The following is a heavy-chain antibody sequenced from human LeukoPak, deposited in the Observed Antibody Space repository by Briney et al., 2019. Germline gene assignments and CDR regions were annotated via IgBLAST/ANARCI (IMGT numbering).Heavy chain of an antibody. CDR3: ARDLRFLEWLLSPLGY. D-gene: IGHD3-3*01. Sequence: ASVKVSCKASGYTFTSYDINWVRQATGQGLEWMGWMNPNSGNTGYAQRFQGRVTMTGNTSISTAYMELSSLRSDDTAVYYCARDLRFLEWLLSPLGYWGQGTLVTVSS. CDR1: GYTFTSYD. CDR2: MNPNSGNT. V-gene: IGHV1-8*01. J-gene: IGHJ4*02.